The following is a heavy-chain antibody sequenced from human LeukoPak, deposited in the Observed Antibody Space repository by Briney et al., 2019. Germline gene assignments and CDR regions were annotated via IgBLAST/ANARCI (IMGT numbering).Heavy chain of an antibody. CDR2: IYYSGST. V-gene: IGHV4-39*07. CDR1: GGSISSGSYY. CDR3: ADWGAYDSSGYYYPPGAFDI. J-gene: IGHJ3*02. D-gene: IGHD3-22*01. Sequence: SQTLSLTCTVSGGSISSGSYYWGWIRQPPGKGLEWIGSIYYSGSTYYNPSLKSRVTISVDTSKNQFSLKLSSVTAADTAVYYCADWGAYDSSGYYYPPGAFDIWGQGTMVTVSS.